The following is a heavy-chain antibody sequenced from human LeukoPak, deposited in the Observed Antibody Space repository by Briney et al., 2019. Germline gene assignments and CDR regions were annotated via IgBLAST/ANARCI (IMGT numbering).Heavy chain of an antibody. J-gene: IGHJ4*02. Sequence: PGGSLRLSCAASGFAFSSYWMPWVRQAPGKGLVWVSRISSDGSSTSYADSVKGRFTISRDNAKNTLYLQMNSLRAEDTAVYYCTRDQIYCSGGYCYFEHWGQGTLVTASS. CDR2: ISSDGSST. D-gene: IGHD2-15*01. CDR3: TRDQIYCSGGYCYFEH. V-gene: IGHV3-74*01. CDR1: GFAFSSYW.